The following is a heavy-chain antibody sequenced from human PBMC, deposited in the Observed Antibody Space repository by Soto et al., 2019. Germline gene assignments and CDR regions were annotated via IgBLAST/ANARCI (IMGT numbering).Heavy chain of an antibody. CDR3: ARDPDRLGLYYYYCMVV. J-gene: IGHJ6*02. D-gene: IGHD3-10*01. V-gene: IGHV3-23*01. Sequence: SPILSCAASEFTFSSYAMSWVRQAPGKGLEWVADISGDGGTTNYADSVKGRFTISRNNFKNTLYLEMSSLRADDTAVYYCARDPDRLGLYYYYCMVVWGQGITVSVSS. CDR1: EFTFSSYA. CDR2: ISGDGGTT.